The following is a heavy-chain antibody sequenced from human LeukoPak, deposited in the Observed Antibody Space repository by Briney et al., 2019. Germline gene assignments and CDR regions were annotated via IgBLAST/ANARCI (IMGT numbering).Heavy chain of an antibody. CDR1: GFSFSTYW. CDR3: ARSDSGYSGSYSDY. V-gene: IGHV3-7*01. Sequence: GGSLRLSCVASGFSFSTYWMSWVRQAPGKGLEWVANIKQDGSEKYYVDSVKGRFTISRDNAKNSLYLQMNSLRAEDTAGYYCARSDSGYSGSYSDYWGQGTLVTVSS. D-gene: IGHD5-12*01. J-gene: IGHJ4*02. CDR2: IKQDGSEK.